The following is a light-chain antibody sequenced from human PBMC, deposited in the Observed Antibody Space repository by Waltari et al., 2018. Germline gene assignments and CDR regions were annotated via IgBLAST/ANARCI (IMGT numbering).Light chain of an antibody. CDR2: EVS. CDR1: SSDVDSYNL. CDR3: CSYAGSSTFWV. V-gene: IGLV2-23*02. J-gene: IGLJ3*02. Sequence: QSALTQPASVSGSPGQSITISCTGNSSDVDSYNLVSWYQQHPDQGPKLMIYEVSKRTSGVSNRFSASKSGNTASLTISGLQAEDEADYYCCSYAGSSTFWVFGGGTKLTVL.